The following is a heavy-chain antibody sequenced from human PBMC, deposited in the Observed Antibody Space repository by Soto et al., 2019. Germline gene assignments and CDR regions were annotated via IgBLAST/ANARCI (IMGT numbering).Heavy chain of an antibody. V-gene: IGHV4-59*08. Sequence: SETLSLTCTVSGGSISSYYWTWIRQPPGKRLEWIGYIHYSGSTNYSPSLKSRVTISVDTSKKQFSLKLSSVTAADTAVYYCARRIVILAADYGMEVWGQGTTVTVSS. CDR3: ARRIVILAADYGMEV. CDR1: GGSISSYY. CDR2: IHYSGST. J-gene: IGHJ6*02. D-gene: IGHD2-15*01.